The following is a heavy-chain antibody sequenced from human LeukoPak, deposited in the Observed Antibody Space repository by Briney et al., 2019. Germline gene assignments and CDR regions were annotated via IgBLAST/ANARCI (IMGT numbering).Heavy chain of an antibody. D-gene: IGHD1-14*01. CDR2: IYHCGST. J-gene: IGHJ2*01. CDR3: ARQTEPDYKTSGWYFDL. CDR1: GYTLSSGYY. Sequence: SETLSLTRTVSGYTLSSGYYWGWIRQPPGKGLEWIGIIYHCGSTYYNPSLKSRVTISIDTSKYQFSLKLTSVTAADTAVYYCARQTEPDYKTSGWYFDLWGRGTLVTVSS. V-gene: IGHV4-38-2*02.